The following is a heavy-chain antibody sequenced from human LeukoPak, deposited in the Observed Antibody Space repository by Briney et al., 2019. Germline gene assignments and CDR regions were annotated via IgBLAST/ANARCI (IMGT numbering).Heavy chain of an antibody. J-gene: IGHJ4*02. D-gene: IGHD2-21*01. CDR3: AKALAAGDLGFDY. CDR1: GFTFSNYG. Sequence: GGSLRLSCAASGFTFSNYGMHWVRQAPGKGLEWVAFIQSDGSNKYYADSVKGRFTISRDNSKNTVYLQMNSLRAEDTAVYYCAKALAAGDLGFDYWGQGTLVTVSS. V-gene: IGHV3-30*02. CDR2: IQSDGSNK.